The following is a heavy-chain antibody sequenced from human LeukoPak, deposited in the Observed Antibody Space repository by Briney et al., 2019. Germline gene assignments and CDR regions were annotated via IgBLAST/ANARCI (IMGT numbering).Heavy chain of an antibody. Sequence: PGGSLRLSRAASGFTFSNVWMAWVRQAPGKGPEWVGNINQDGSTKQNVDSLRGRFTISRDNAKNSLYLQMNSLTAEDTGLYHCARDMKGNLDYGGQGTLVTVSS. CDR3: ARDMKGNLDY. CDR2: INQDGSTK. CDR1: GFTFSNVW. V-gene: IGHV3-7*01. D-gene: IGHD1-14*01. J-gene: IGHJ4*02.